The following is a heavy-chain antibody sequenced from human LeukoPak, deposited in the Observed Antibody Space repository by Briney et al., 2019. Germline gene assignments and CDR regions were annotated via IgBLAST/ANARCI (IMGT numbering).Heavy chain of an antibody. CDR1: EFTFSSYA. CDR3: ARDCDTSGYYYCGMDV. D-gene: IGHD3-22*01. Sequence: GRSPRLSCAASEFTFSSYAMHWVRQAPGKGLDWVAVISYDGSNKYYADSVKGRFTISRDNSKNTLYLQMNSLRTEDTAVYYCARDCDTSGYYYCGMDVWGQGTTVAVSS. V-gene: IGHV3-30-3*01. J-gene: IGHJ6*02. CDR2: ISYDGSNK.